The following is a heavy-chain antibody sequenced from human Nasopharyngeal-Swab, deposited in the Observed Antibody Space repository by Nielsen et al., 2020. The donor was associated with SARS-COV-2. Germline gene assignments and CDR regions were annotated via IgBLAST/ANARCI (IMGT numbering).Heavy chain of an antibody. D-gene: IGHD3-10*01. CDR2: ISWNSGSI. J-gene: IGHJ4*02. CDR3: ASHYGSGSLPLDY. V-gene: IGHV3-9*01. Sequence: SLKISCAASGFTFDDYAMHWVRQAPGKGLEWVSGISWNSGSIGYADSVKGRFTISRDNSKNTLYLQMNSLRAEDTAVYYCASHYGSGSLPLDYWGQGTLVTVSS. CDR1: GFTFDDYA.